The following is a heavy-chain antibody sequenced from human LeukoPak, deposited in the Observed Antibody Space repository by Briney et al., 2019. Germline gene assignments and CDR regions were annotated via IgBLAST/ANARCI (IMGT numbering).Heavy chain of an antibody. D-gene: IGHD3-10*01. J-gene: IGHJ3*01. V-gene: IGHV3-66*02. Sequence: PGGSLRLSCAASGFTDSGHYMSWVRQAPGKGLEWVSVIHSGGTAYYADSVKGRFTISRDNSKNTLFLQLNSLRPEDTALYYCARGGLGGEALEVWGQGTMVTVSS. CDR1: GFTDSGHY. CDR2: IHSGGTA. CDR3: ARGGLGGEALEV.